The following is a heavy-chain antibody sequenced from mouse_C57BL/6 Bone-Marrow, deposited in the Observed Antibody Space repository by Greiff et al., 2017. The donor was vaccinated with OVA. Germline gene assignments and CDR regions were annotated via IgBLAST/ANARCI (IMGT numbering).Heavy chain of an antibody. Sequence: QVQLQQSGAELVKPGASVKLSCKASGYTFTSYWMQWVKQRPGQGLEWIGEIDPSDSYTNYNQKFKGKATLTVDTSSSTAYMQLSSLPSEDSAVYYLERRITWLRRRRYAMDYWGQGTSVTVSS. CDR2: IDPSDSYT. D-gene: IGHD2-2*01. J-gene: IGHJ4*01. CDR3: ERRITWLRRRRYAMDY. V-gene: IGHV1-50*01. CDR1: GYTFTSYW.